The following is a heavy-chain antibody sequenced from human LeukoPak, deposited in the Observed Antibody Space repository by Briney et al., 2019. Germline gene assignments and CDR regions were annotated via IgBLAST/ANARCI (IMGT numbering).Heavy chain of an antibody. CDR3: ARHTIPGGLQYYFDY. D-gene: IGHD3-10*01. Sequence: ASVKVSCKASGGTFSSYAISRVRQAPGQGLEWMGGIIPIFGTANYAQKFQGRVMITADKSTSTAYMELSSLRSEDTAVYYCARHTIPGGLQYYFDYWGQGTLVTVSS. V-gene: IGHV1-69*06. J-gene: IGHJ4*02. CDR2: IIPIFGTA. CDR1: GGTFSSYA.